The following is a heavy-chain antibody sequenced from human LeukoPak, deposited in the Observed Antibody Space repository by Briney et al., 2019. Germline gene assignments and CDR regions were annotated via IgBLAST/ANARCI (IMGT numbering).Heavy chain of an antibody. D-gene: IGHD3-22*01. J-gene: IGHJ4*02. CDR2: INPNSGGT. V-gene: IGHV1-2*02. CDR1: VYTFTGYF. Sequence: ASVKVSCKASVYTFTGYFMHWVRHAPGQGLEWVGWINPNSGGTNCAQKLQDRITMTRDTSMSTAYMELSRLRSDDTAVYYCARDERYDSSGYPFDYWGQGTLVTVSS. CDR3: ARDERYDSSGYPFDY.